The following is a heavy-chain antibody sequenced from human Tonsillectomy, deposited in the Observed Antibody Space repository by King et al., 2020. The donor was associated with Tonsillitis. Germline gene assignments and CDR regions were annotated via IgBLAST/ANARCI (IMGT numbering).Heavy chain of an antibody. CDR3: AKSFATRSPEMAINTARGFDP. Sequence: VQLVQSGGGLVQRGGSLRLSCAASGFTFSSYAMSWVRQAPGKGLEWVSAISGSGGSTYYTGSVKGRFTISRDNSKNTLYLQMNSLRAEDTAVYYCAKSFATRSPEMAINTARGFDPWGQGTLVTVSS. V-gene: IGHV3-23*04. CDR1: GFTFSSYA. D-gene: IGHD5-24*01. CDR2: ISGSGGST. J-gene: IGHJ5*02.